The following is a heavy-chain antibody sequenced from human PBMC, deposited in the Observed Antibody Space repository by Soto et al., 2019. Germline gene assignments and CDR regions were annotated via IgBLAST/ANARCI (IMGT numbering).Heavy chain of an antibody. CDR3: ARFYYDSSGYLPSPYYYYYGMDV. J-gene: IGHJ6*02. Sequence: QPGGSLRLSCAASGFTFSSYWMSWVLQAPGKGLEWVANIKQDGSEKYYVDSVKGRFTISRDNAKNSLYLQMNSLRAEDTAVYYCARFYYDSSGYLPSPYYYYYGMDVWGQGTTVTVS. CDR1: GFTFSSYW. CDR2: IKQDGSEK. V-gene: IGHV3-7*04. D-gene: IGHD3-22*01.